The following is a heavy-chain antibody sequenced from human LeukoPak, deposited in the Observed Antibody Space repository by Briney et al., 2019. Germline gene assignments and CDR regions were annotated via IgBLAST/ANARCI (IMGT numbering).Heavy chain of an antibody. Sequence: GGSPRLSCVASGLTLSSYWMSWVRQALGKGPEWVATIKQGGSEKHYVDSVKGRFTISRDNAKSSLYLQKSSLRVADTAVYYCASGLTTVTADDAFDIWGQGTKVIVSS. CDR1: GLTLSSYW. CDR2: IKQGGSEK. D-gene: IGHD4-17*01. CDR3: ASGLTTVTADDAFDI. J-gene: IGHJ3*02. V-gene: IGHV3-7*01.